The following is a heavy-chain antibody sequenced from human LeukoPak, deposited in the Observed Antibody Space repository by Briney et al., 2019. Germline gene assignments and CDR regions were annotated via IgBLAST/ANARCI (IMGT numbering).Heavy chain of an antibody. Sequence: GGSLRLSCVASGFTFSNFGMHWVRQAPGKGLEWVAVIWYDGSNKYYADSVKGRFAISRDDSKNTLYLQMNSLRVEDKAVYYCARDRSVLWFDPWGQGTLVTVSS. CDR2: IWYDGSNK. CDR1: GFTFSNFG. D-gene: IGHD3-10*02. V-gene: IGHV3-33*01. J-gene: IGHJ5*02. CDR3: ARDRSVLWFDP.